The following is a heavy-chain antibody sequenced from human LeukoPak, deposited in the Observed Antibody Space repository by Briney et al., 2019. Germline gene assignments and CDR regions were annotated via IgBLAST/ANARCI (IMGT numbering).Heavy chain of an antibody. CDR1: GGSISSYY. Sequence: KASETLSLTCTVSGGSISSYYWSWIRQPPGKGLEWIGYIYYSGSTNYKPSLKSRVTISVDTSKNQFSLKLSSVTAADTAVYYCARGLSGDYAHLDYWGQGTLVTVSS. CDR2: IYYSGST. CDR3: ARGLSGDYAHLDY. V-gene: IGHV4-59*08. J-gene: IGHJ4*02. D-gene: IGHD4-17*01.